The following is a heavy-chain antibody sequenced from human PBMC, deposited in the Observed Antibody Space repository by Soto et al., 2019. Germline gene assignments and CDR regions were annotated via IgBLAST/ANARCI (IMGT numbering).Heavy chain of an antibody. CDR1: GGSISSGGYY. V-gene: IGHV4-31*03. CDR2: IYYSGST. D-gene: IGHD3-16*02. J-gene: IGHJ6*02. CDR3: AGVLVRGPGGMDV. Sequence: SETLSLTCTVSGGSISSGGYYWSWIRQHPGKGLEWIGYIYYSGSTYYNPSLKSRVTISVDTSKNQFSLKLSSVTAADTAVYYGAGVLVRGPGGMDVWGQRTTVTVSS.